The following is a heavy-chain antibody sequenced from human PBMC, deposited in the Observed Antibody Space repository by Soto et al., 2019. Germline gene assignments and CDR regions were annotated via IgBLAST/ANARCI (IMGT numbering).Heavy chain of an antibody. D-gene: IGHD2-21*01. CDR1: GFTFSSHS. CDR3: ARALAYCGGDCPNPEYYYYYMDV. CDR2: ISSSSSYI. J-gene: IGHJ6*03. Sequence: GGSLRLSCAASGFTFSSHSMNWVRQAPGKGLEWVSSISSSSSYIYYADSVKGRFTISRDNAKNSLYLQMNSLRAEDTAVYYCARALAYCGGDCPNPEYYYYYMDVWGKGTTVTVSS. V-gene: IGHV3-21*01.